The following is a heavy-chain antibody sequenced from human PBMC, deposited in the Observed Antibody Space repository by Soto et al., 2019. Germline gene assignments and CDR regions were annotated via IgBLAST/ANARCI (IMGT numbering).Heavy chain of an antibody. Sequence: QVHLVQSGAEVKKPGASVKVSCKGSGYAYTSYGITWVRQAPGQGLEWMGWISAHNGNTNYAQKLQGRVTVTRDTSTSTAYMELRSLRSDDTAVYYCARGRYGDYWGQGALVTVSS. D-gene: IGHD1-1*01. CDR1: GYAYTSYG. V-gene: IGHV1-18*01. J-gene: IGHJ4*02. CDR2: ISAHNGNT. CDR3: ARGRYGDY.